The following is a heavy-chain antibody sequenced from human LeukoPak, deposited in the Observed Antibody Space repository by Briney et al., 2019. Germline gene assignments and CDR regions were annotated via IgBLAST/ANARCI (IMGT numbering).Heavy chain of an antibody. CDR3: AREIIGGFNPGAY. CDR2: IHRSGST. J-gene: IGHJ4*02. V-gene: IGHV4-4*02. D-gene: IGHD3-16*02. Sequence: SETLSLTCTVSLDSTTSNFWSWVRQPPGQGPEWIGEIHRSGSTNYNPSLQRRVTISIDRPKNQIALELSSVTAADTAVYYCAREIIGGFNPGAYWGQGTLVTVSS. CDR1: LDSTTSNF.